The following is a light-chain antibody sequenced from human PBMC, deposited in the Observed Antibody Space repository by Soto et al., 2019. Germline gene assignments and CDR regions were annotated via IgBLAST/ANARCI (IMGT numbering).Light chain of an antibody. J-gene: IGKJ1*01. CDR2: GAS. CDR3: QQYVSSPLA. Sequence: SPCPVASSPLETGLLFCSASQSVTSTYLAWYQQKPGQAPRLLIYGASSRATGIPDRFSGSGSGTDFTLTISRLEPEDFAVYYCQQYVSSPLAFGQGTKVDIK. V-gene: IGKV3-20*01. CDR1: QSVTSTY.